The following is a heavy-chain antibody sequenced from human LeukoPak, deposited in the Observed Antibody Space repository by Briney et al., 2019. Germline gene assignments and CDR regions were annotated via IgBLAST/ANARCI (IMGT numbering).Heavy chain of an antibody. CDR2: IYHSGST. D-gene: IGHD3-10*01. CDR1: GYSISSGYY. CDR3: ARLKFGYFDY. V-gene: IGHV4-38-2*01. Sequence: PETLSLTCAVSGYSISSGYYWGWIRQPPGKGLEWIGSIYHSGSTYYNPSLKSRVTISVDTSKNQFSLKLSSVTAADTAVYYCARLKFGYFDYWGQGTLVTVSS. J-gene: IGHJ4*02.